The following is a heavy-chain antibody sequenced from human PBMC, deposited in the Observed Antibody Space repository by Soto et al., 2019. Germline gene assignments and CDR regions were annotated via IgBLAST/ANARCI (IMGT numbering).Heavy chain of an antibody. V-gene: IGHV1-3*01. CDR1: GYSITNYA. J-gene: IGHJ4*02. D-gene: IGHD3-10*01. Sequence: ASVKVSCKTSGYSITNYAMHWVRQAPGQGPEWMGWISAGDDYTEFSQKFQGRVTITRDTSASTTYMELSSLRSEDTAVYYCAREYSFGSGRYYAHWGQGTLVTAPQ. CDR2: ISAGDDYT. CDR3: AREYSFGSGRYYAH.